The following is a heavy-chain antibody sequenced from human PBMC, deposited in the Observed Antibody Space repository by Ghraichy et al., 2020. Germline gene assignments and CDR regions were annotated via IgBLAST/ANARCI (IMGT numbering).Heavy chain of an antibody. CDR2: ISSSSSTI. CDR1: GFTFSSYS. J-gene: IGHJ6*02. V-gene: IGHV3-48*04. Sequence: GGSLRLSCAASGFTFSSYSMNWVRQAPGKGLEWVSYISSSSSTIYYADSVKGRFTISRDNAKNSLYLQMNSLRAEDTAVYYCARNKYYYGSGSVIDVWGQGTTVTVSS. CDR3: ARNKYYYGSGSVIDV. D-gene: IGHD3-10*01.